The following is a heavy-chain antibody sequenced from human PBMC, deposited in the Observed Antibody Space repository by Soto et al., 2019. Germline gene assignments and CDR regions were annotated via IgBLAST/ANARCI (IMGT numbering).Heavy chain of an antibody. CDR1: GGSISSSDHY. CDR3: ARASGSGWYVFDY. Sequence: PSETLSLTCTVSGGSISSSDHYWSWIRQPPGKGLEWIGYIYYSGNTYYNPSLKSRVTISVDTSKNQFSLKLNSVTAADTAVFYCARASGSGWYVFDYWGQGT. V-gene: IGHV4-30-4*01. J-gene: IGHJ4*02. CDR2: IYYSGNT. D-gene: IGHD6-19*01.